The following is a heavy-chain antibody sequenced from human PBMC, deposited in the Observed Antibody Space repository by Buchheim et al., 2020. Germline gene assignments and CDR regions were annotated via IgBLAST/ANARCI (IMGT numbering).Heavy chain of an antibody. CDR2: IWHSGSA. V-gene: IGHV4-4*02. Sequence: QVQLQESGPGLVKPSGTLSLTCAVSGVSITTTKWWAWFRQPPGKGLEWIAEIWHSGSANYSPSLKSRLSISVDKSEHQFFLRLTSVTAADTAVYYCAGWDRATYYFDSWGQGTL. CDR3: AGWDRATYYFDS. CDR1: GVSITTTKW. J-gene: IGHJ4*02. D-gene: IGHD1-26*01.